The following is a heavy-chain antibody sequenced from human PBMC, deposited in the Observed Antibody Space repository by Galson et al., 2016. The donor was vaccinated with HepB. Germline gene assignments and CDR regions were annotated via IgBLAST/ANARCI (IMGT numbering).Heavy chain of an antibody. CDR2: ISYIGGRT. D-gene: IGHD5-18*01. J-gene: IGHJ4*02. V-gene: IGHV3-23*01. Sequence: SLRLSCAASGFIFNDYGMSWVRQAPGKGLEWVSTISYIGGRTSFADSVKGRFTISRDNSKNTLFLQMNSLRAEDTAIYYCAKDRLNGEDNYGYFDYWGQGTLVTVSS. CDR3: AKDRLNGEDNYGYFDY. CDR1: GFIFNDYG.